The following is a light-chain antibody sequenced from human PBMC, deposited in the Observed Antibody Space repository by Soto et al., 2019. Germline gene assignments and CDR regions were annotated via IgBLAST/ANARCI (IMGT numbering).Light chain of an antibody. CDR2: DAS. CDR1: QSVSSY. CDR3: QQRSNWPL. Sequence: EIVLTQSPATLSLSPGERATLSCRASQSVSSYLAWYQQKPGQAPRLLIYDASNRAPGIPARFSGSGSGTDFTLTISSLEPEDFAVYYCQQRSNWPLFGQGTRLEIK. J-gene: IGKJ5*01. V-gene: IGKV3-11*01.